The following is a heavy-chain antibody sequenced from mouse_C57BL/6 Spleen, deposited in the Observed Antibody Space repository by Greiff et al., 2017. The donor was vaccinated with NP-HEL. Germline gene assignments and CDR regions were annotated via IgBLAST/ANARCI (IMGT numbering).Heavy chain of an antibody. J-gene: IGHJ1*03. V-gene: IGHV1-64*01. Sequence: QVQLKQSGAELVKPGASVKLSCKASGYTFTSYWMHWVKQRPGQGLEWIGMIHPNSGSTNYNEKFKSKATLTVDKSSSTAYMQLSSLTSEDSAVYYCARERAYLSWYFDVWGTGTTVTVSS. D-gene: IGHD6-5*01. CDR2: IHPNSGST. CDR3: ARERAYLSWYFDV. CDR1: GYTFTSYW.